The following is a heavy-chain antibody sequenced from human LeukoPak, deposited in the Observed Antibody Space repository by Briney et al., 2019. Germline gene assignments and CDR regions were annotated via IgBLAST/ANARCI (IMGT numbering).Heavy chain of an antibody. D-gene: IGHD1-20*01. CDR1: GGSFSGYY. CDR2: INHSGST. CDR3: ARGITGNDYYYYGMDV. Sequence: ETLSLTCAVYGGSFSGYYWSWIRQPPGKGLEWIGEINHSGSTNYNPSLKSRVTISVDTSKNQFSLKLRSVTAADTAVYYCARGITGNDYYYYGMDVWGQGTTVTVSS. V-gene: IGHV4-34*01. J-gene: IGHJ6*02.